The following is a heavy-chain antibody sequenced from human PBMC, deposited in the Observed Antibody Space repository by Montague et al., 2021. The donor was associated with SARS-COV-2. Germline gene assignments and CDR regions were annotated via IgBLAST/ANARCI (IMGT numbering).Heavy chain of an antibody. CDR3: ARGHLSVSMIVVVFTSASYYFDY. V-gene: IGHV4-34*01. J-gene: IGHJ4*02. CDR1: GGSFGDDH. D-gene: IGHD3-22*01. CDR2: IKQSGRA. Sequence: SETLSLTCGVYGGSFGDDHWSWIRQPPGKGLEWIGDIKQSGRAKXSPSLKSRVTISVDTSKNQFSLKLTSVTAADTAVYFCARGHLSVSMIVVVFTSASYYFDYWGQGALVTVSS.